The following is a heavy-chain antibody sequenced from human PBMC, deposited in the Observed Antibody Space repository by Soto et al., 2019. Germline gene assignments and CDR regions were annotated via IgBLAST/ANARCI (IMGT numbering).Heavy chain of an antibody. V-gene: IGHV4-59*01. J-gene: IGHJ4*02. CDR2: IFYTVST. CDR1: GGSIRDYY. CDR3: ARVNRGAFDY. Sequence: QVQLQESGPGLVKPSETLSLTCTVSGGSIRDYYWFWIRQPPGKGLEWIWSIFYTVSTDYNPSLKRRVSISLDTSKNQFSLTLGSGTAADTDVYYCARVNRGAFDYWGQGALVTVSS.